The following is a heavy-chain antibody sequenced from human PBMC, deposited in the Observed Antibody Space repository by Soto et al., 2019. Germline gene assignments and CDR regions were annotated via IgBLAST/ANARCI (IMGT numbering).Heavy chain of an antibody. J-gene: IGHJ4*02. CDR3: AKRTSRRNSSSFWWSSVPDYYFDY. CDR2: IYYSGST. V-gene: IGHV4-39*01. D-gene: IGHD6-6*01. CDR1: CGSISSSIYY. Sequence: LSLTCTVSCGSISSSIYYWGWIRQPPGQGLEWIGSIYYSGSTYYNPSLKSRVTISVDTSKNQFSLKLSSVTAADTAVYYCAKRTSRRNSSSFWWSSVPDYYFDYWGQGTLVTVSS.